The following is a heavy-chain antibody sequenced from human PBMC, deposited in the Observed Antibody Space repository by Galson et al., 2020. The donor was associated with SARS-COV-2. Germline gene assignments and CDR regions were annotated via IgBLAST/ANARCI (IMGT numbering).Heavy chain of an antibody. CDR2: TYYRSQWST. Sequence: SETLSLTCAISGDSVSSNSAAWNWTRQSPSRGLEWLGRTYYRSQWSTDYAVSVKSRITINPDTSKNHFSLQLNSVTPEDTAIYYCAGRVAGAGSLHIWGQGTMVIVSS. V-gene: IGHV6-1*01. CDR1: GDSVSSNSAA. J-gene: IGHJ3*02. D-gene: IGHD6-13*01. CDR3: AGRVAGAGSLHI.